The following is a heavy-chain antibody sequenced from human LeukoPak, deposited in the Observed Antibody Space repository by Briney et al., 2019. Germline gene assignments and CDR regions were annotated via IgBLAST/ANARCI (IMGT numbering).Heavy chain of an antibody. CDR2: IIPIFGTA. V-gene: IGHV1-69*13. Sequence: SVKVSCKASGYTFSSYAISWVRQAPGQGLEWMGGIIPIFGTANYAQKFQGRVTITADESTSTAYMELSSLRSEDTAVYYCARVAVVPAALYYYYYMDVWGKGTTVTVSS. CDR1: GYTFSSYA. D-gene: IGHD2-2*01. CDR3: ARVAVVPAALYYYYYMDV. J-gene: IGHJ6*03.